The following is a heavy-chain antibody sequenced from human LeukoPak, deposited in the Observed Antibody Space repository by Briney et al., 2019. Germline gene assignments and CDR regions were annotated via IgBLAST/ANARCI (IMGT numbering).Heavy chain of an antibody. Sequence: SGGSLRLSCAASRFTFNRYAMSWVRQAPGKGLEWVSSITSSSSYIYYADSVKGRFTISRDNAKNSLYLQMNSLRVEDTAVYYCARHVVAVGFDYWGQGTLVTVSS. CDR3: ARHVVAVGFDY. CDR2: ITSSSSYI. D-gene: IGHD3-22*01. J-gene: IGHJ4*02. V-gene: IGHV3-21*01. CDR1: RFTFNRYA.